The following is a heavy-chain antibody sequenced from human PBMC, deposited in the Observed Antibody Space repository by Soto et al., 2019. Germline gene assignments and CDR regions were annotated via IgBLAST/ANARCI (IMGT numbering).Heavy chain of an antibody. CDR2: ISSSSSYI. D-gene: IGHD3-10*01. CDR3: ARGLMVRGVNYYGMDV. V-gene: IGHV3-21*01. J-gene: IGHJ6*02. Sequence: GGSLRLSCAASGFTFSSYSMNWVRQAPGKGLEWVSSISSSSSYIYYADSVKGRFTSSRDKAKNSLYLQMNSLRAEDTAVYYCARGLMVRGVNYYGMDVWGPGTTLTVYS. CDR1: GFTFSSYS.